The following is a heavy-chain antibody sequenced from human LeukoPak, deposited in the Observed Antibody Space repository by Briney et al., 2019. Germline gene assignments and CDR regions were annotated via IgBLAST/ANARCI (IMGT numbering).Heavy chain of an antibody. CDR1: GSXXXSTFY. CDR2: IYYSGIT. D-gene: IGHD1-26*01. V-gene: IGHV4-39*01. J-gene: IGHJ4*02. Sequence: GSXXXSTFYWGWIRQPPGKGLEWIGTIYYSGITFYTPSLKSRVTVSVDTSKNQFSLKPSSVTAADTAVYYCARGVVGAEVDYWGQGTLVTVSS. CDR3: ARGVVGAEVDY.